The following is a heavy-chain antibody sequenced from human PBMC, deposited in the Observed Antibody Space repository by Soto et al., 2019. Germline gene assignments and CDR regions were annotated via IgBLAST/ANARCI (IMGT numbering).Heavy chain of an antibody. J-gene: IGHJ4*02. V-gene: IGHV3-23*01. Sequence: GGSLRLSCAASGFTFSSYAMSWVRQAPGKGLEWVSAISGSGGSTYYADSVKGRFTISRDNSKNTLYLQMNSLRAEDTAVYYCAKERTGPYGSGSYYSDFDYWGQGTLVTVSS. CDR3: AKERTGPYGSGSYYSDFDY. CDR1: GFTFSSYA. CDR2: ISGSGGST. D-gene: IGHD3-10*01.